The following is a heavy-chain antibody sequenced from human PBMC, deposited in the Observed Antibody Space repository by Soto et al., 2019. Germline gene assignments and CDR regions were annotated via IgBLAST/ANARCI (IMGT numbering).Heavy chain of an antibody. V-gene: IGHV3-74*01. D-gene: IGHD7-27*01. CDR1: GFTFSDYW. Sequence: EVQLVESGGGLVQPGGSLRLSCAASGFTFSDYWMAWARQATGKGLFWVSRINADGSIAHYAESVKGRLTISRDNAKNTLWLQLNSLRDDDTAVYYCGRERWGLLDIWGQGAMVTVSS. CDR3: GRERWGLLDI. CDR2: INADGSIA. J-gene: IGHJ3*02.